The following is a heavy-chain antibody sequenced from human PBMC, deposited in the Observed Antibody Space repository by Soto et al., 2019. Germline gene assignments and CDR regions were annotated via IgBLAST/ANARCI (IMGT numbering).Heavy chain of an antibody. Sequence: VESLRIPCEASGDRFTNYWIGCVLQMPGKGLEWMRIIYPADSDTRYSPSFQGQVTISADKSISTAYLQWSSLKASDTAMYYCARQRPTDYSGSPIPPPVYWGQGTMVTVSS. CDR3: ARQRPTDYSGSPIPPPVY. V-gene: IGHV5-51*01. CDR1: GDRFTNYW. CDR2: IYPADSDT. J-gene: IGHJ4*02. D-gene: IGHD1-26*01.